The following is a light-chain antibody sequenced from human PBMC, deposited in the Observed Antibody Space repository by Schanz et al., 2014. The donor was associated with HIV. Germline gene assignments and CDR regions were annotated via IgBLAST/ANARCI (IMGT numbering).Light chain of an antibody. V-gene: IGKV1-9*01. CDR1: QDISTY. CDR3: QHHVNPPPTWT. J-gene: IGKJ1*01. CDR2: AAS. Sequence: DIQLSQSPSFLSASVGDRVTVTCRASQDISTYLAWYQQKPGKAPNLLIYAASTLHTGVPSRFSGSGSGTDFTLTISCLQSEDFAVYYCQHHVNPPPTWTFGQGTKVEI.